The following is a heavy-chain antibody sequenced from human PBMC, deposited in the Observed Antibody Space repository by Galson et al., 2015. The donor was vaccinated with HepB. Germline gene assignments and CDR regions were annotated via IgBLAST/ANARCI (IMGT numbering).Heavy chain of an antibody. Sequence: SLRLSCAASGFTFGDYAMSWFRQAPGKGLEWVGFIRSKTYGATTEYAASVRDRFSISRDDSKSIAYLQLNSLNTEDTAVYYCTKHGSAGYYFYYYGMDVWGQGTTVTVSS. CDR3: TKHGSAGYYFYYYGMDV. CDR2: IRSKTYGATT. J-gene: IGHJ6*02. CDR1: GFTFGDYA. D-gene: IGHD3-10*01. V-gene: IGHV3-49*03.